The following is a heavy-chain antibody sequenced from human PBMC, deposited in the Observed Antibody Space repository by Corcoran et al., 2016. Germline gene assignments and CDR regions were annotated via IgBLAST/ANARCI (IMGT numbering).Heavy chain of an antibody. V-gene: IGHV3-30*18. CDR1: GFTFSSYG. CDR2: ISYDGSNK. CDR3: AKEAPRVIYCSSTSCYYYYYYGMDV. Sequence: QVQLVESGGGVVQPGRSLRLSCAASGFTFSSYGMHWVRQAPGKGLEWVAVISYDGSNKYYADSVKGRFTISRDNSKNTLYLQMNSLRVEDTAVYYCAKEAPRVIYCSSTSCYYYYYYGMDVWGQGTTVTVSS. D-gene: IGHD2-2*01. J-gene: IGHJ6*02.